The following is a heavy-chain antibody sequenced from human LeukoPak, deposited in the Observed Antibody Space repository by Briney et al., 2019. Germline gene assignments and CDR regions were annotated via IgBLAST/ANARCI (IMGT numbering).Heavy chain of an antibody. CDR3: ARGRTDFDY. Sequence: GGSLRLPCAASGFTFSSYGMHWVRQAPGKGLEWVAVISYDGSNKYYADSMKGRFTISRDNSKNSLYLQMNSLRDEDTARYYCARGRTDFDYWGQGTLVTVSS. J-gene: IGHJ4*02. CDR1: GFTFSSYG. V-gene: IGHV3-30*03. CDR2: ISYDGSNK.